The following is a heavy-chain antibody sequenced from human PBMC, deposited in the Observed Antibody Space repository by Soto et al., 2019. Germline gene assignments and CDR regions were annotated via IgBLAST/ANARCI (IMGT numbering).Heavy chain of an antibody. CDR3: ARGQALCSGGSCYSGGWTAGGFDY. CDR2: IIPILGIA. J-gene: IGHJ4*02. D-gene: IGHD2-15*01. Sequence: QVQLVQSGAEVKKPGSSVKVSCKASGGTFSSYTISWVRQAPGQGLEWMGRIIPILGIANYAQKFQGRVTSRAHKSTRTAYMEASSRRCKDRAVYCCARGQALCSGGSCYSGGWTAGGFDYWGQGTLVTVSS. CDR1: GGTFSSYT. V-gene: IGHV1-69*02.